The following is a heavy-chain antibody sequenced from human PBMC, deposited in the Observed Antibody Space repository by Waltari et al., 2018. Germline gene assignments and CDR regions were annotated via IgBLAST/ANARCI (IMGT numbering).Heavy chain of an antibody. D-gene: IGHD2-2*02. CDR2: IWFEGSDK. CDR3: AKDAFGNTYLDF. CDR1: GFTFSNFG. V-gene: IGHV3-30*02. Sequence: QVNLVESGGGVVQPGGSLRLSCATSGFTFSNFGVHWVRQAPGKGLGWVVLIWFEGSDKFYADSVRGRFTISRDNSARTLYLDMDSLRLDDTAMYYCAKDAFGNTYLDFWGQGTLVTVSS. J-gene: IGHJ4*02.